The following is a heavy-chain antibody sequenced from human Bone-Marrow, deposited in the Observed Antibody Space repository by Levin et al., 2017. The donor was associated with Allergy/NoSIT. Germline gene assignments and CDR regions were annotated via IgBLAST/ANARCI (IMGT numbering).Heavy chain of an antibody. CDR3: TRDLTLGGDS. Sequence: SCAASGFTFTSYSMNWVRQAPGKGLEWVSYISSRSTPTYYADSVKGRFTIYRDNAKNSVYLQMNSLRDEDTAMYYCTRDLTLGGDSWGQGTLVTVSS. CDR2: ISSRSTPT. J-gene: IGHJ5*01. D-gene: IGHD1-26*01. CDR1: GFTFTSYS. V-gene: IGHV3-48*02.